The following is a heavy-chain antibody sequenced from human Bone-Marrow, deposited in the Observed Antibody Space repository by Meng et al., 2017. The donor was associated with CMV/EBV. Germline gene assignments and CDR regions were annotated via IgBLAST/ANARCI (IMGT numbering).Heavy chain of an antibody. Sequence: SETLSLTCTVSGASIRNNFYWWNWIRQGPEKGLEWIGSIFHSGSTNHNPALWGRLSMSVDTSKGQFSLHLRSVTAADTAVYYCARSYRGEWSYGPEGTFDLWGQGTMVTVSS. V-gene: IGHV4-31*03. CDR3: ARSYRGEWSYGPEGTFDL. J-gene: IGHJ3*01. D-gene: IGHD3-10*01. CDR1: GASIRNNFYW. CDR2: IFHSGST.